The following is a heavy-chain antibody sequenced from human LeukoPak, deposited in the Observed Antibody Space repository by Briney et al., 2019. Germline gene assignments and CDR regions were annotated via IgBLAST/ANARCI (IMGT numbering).Heavy chain of an antibody. CDR1: GIIVTDNY. CDR2: IYSDGTT. V-gene: IGHV3-53*01. J-gene: IGHJ4*02. Sequence: GGSLRPSCAASGIIVTDNYMSWVRQAPGKGLEWVSIIYSDGTTYYRDSVKGRFTITRDNSKNTLYLQMNSLRAEDTAVYYCARWYTHRYYDYWGQGTLVTVSS. CDR3: ARWYTHRYYDY. D-gene: IGHD1-14*01.